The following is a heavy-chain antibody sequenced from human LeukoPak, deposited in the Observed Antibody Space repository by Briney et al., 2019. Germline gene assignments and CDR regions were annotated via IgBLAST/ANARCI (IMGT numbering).Heavy chain of an antibody. Sequence: ASVKVSCKASGGTFSSYAISWVRQAPGQGLEWMGGIIPIFGTANYAQKFQGRVTITADESTSTAYMELSSLRPEDTAVYYCARLAAFGIDYWGQGTLVTVSS. CDR2: IIPIFGTA. D-gene: IGHD3-3*01. J-gene: IGHJ4*02. CDR1: GGTFSSYA. V-gene: IGHV1-69*13. CDR3: ARLAAFGIDY.